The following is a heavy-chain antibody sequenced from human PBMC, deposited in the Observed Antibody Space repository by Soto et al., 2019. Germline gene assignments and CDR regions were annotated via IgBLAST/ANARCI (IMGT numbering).Heavy chain of an antibody. CDR1: GGTFSSYA. CDR3: ARGAAYYYDCSGYYPPFDY. CDR2: IIPIFGTA. J-gene: IGHJ4*02. V-gene: IGHV1-69*01. D-gene: IGHD3-22*01. Sequence: QVQLVQSGAEVKKPGSSVKVSCKASGGTFSSYAISWVRQAPGQGLEWMGGIIPIFGTANYAQKFQGRVTITADESTSTAYMELSSLRSEDTAVYYCARGAAYYYDCSGYYPPFDYWGQGTLVTVSS.